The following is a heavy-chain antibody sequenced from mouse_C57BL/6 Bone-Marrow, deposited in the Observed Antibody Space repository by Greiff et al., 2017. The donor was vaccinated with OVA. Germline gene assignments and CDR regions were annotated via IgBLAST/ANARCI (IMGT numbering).Heavy chain of an antibody. V-gene: IGHV14-4*01. D-gene: IGHD2-4*01. J-gene: IGHJ3*01. CDR3: TTGLGGFAY. CDR2: IDPENGDT. CDR1: GFNIKDDY. Sequence: EVQLVESGAELVRPGASVKLSCTASGFNIKDDYMHWVKQRPEQGLEWIGWIDPENGDTEYASKFQGKATITADTSSNTAYLQLSSLTSEDTAVYYCTTGLGGFAYWGQGTLVTVSA.